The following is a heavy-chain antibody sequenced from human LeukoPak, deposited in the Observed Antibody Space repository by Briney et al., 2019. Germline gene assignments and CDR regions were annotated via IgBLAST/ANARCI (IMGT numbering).Heavy chain of an antibody. CDR3: AKSVTSVTTASLDY. CDR2: ISYEGNNK. D-gene: IGHD4-17*01. Sequence: GGSLRLSCAASGFTFSNYDMHGVRRAPGRGLEGVAVISYEGNNKYYADSVKGRFTISRDNSKNTLYVQMNSLRAEDTAVYYCAKSVTSVTTASLDYWGQGTLVTVSS. CDR1: GFTFSNYD. J-gene: IGHJ4*02. V-gene: IGHV3-30*18.